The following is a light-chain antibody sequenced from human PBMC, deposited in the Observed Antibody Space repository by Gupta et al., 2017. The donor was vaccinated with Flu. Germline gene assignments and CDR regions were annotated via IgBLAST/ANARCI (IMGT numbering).Light chain of an antibody. CDR3: QQDSNNSLT. CDR2: KAS. CDR1: QSFSSW. J-gene: IGKJ4*01. Sequence: PFILSASVGDRGTSTCRASQSFSSWLAWYQQKPGKAPKLLICKASSLESGVPSRFSGSGSGTEFTLTISSLQPDDFATYYCQQDSNNSLTFGGGTKVEIK. V-gene: IGKV1-5*03.